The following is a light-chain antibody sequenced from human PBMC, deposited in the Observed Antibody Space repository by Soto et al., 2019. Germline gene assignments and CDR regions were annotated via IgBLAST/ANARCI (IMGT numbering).Light chain of an antibody. CDR3: QQYYRTPIT. CDR1: QTVLHSSNNKNY. CDR2: WAS. V-gene: IGKV4-1*01. J-gene: IGKJ4*01. Sequence: TQSPDSLSVSLNERATINCRSSQTVLHSSNNKNYLAWYQQKPGQPPKLLIYWASTRDSGVPDRFSGSGSGTDFTLTISSLQAEDVAVYSCQQYYRTPITFGGGTKVDI.